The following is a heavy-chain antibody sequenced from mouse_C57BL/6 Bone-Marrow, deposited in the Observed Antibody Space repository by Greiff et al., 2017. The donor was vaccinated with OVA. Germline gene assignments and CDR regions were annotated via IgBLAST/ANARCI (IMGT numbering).Heavy chain of an antibody. Sequence: QVQLQQPGTELVKPGASVKLSCKASGYTFTSYWMHWVKQRPGQGLQWIGNINPSNGGPNYNEKLKSKATLTVDKSSITSYMQLSSLTSEDSAVYYCARGYYGSSNYWGQGTTLTVSS. CDR3: ARGYYGSSNY. J-gene: IGHJ2*01. D-gene: IGHD1-1*01. V-gene: IGHV1-53*01. CDR2: INPSNGGP. CDR1: GYTFTSYW.